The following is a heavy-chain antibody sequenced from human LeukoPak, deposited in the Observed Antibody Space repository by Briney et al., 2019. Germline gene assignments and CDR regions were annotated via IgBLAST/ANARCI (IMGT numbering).Heavy chain of an antibody. V-gene: IGHV1-8*03. D-gene: IGHD3-3*01. CDR2: MNPNSGNT. J-gene: IGHJ5*02. CDR3: ARSPRAKIYYDFWSGFYWFDP. CDR1: GYTFTSYD. Sequence: ASVKVSCKASGYTFTSYDINWVRQATGQGLEWMGWMNPNSGNTGYAQKFQGRVTITRNTSISTAYMELSSLRSEDTAVYYCARSPRAKIYYDFWSGFYWFDPWGQGTLVTVSS.